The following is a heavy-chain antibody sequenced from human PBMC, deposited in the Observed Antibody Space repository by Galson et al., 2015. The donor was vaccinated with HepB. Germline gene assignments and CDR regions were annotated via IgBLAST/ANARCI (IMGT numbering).Heavy chain of an antibody. CDR2: IHYSGST. D-gene: IGHD2-2*02. V-gene: IGHV4-59*01. J-gene: IGHJ6*04. CDR1: GDSISSYY. CDR3: ARDVGGYCSSTGCYSRTMDV. Sequence: SETLSLTCSVSGDSISSYYWSWIRQPPGKGLEWIGYIHYSGSTNYNPSLDSRVTISVDTSKNQFSLKLSYVTAADTAVYYCARDVGGYCSSTGCYSRTMDVWGKGTMVTVSS.